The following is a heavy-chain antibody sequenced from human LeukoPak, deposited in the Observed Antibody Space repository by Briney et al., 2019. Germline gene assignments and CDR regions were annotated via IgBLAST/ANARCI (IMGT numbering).Heavy chain of an antibody. J-gene: IGHJ3*01. CDR1: GGTFSSYT. CDR3: ARAPQLWFNAFDF. CDR2: IIPILGIA. V-gene: IGHV1-69*02. D-gene: IGHD3-10*01. Sequence: SVKVSCKASGGTFSSYTISWVRQAPGQGLEWMGRIIPILGIANYAQKFHGRVTITADKSTSTAYMELSSLRSEDTAVYYCARAPQLWFNAFDFWGQGTMVTVSS.